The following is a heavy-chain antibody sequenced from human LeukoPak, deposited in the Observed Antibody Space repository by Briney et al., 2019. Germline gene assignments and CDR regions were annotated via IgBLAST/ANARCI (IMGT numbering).Heavy chain of an antibody. D-gene: IGHD3-10*01. CDR2: INHSGST. J-gene: IGHJ6*02. CDR1: GGSFSGYY. Sequence: SETLSLTCAVYGGSFSGYYWSWIRQPPGKGLEWIGGINHSGSTNYNPSLKSRVTISVDTSKNQFSLKLSSVTAADTAVYYCARGRFPKQYFTMVPNLYYYYYGMDVWGQGTTVTVSS. V-gene: IGHV4-34*01. CDR3: ARGRFPKQYFTMVPNLYYYYYGMDV.